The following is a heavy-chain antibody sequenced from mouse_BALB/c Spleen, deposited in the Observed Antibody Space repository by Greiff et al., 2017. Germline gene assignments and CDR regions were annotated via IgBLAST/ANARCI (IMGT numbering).Heavy chain of an antibody. J-gene: IGHJ4*01. CDR1: GFTFSSYA. CDR3: ARCYRYDVGYAMDY. V-gene: IGHV5-9-4*01. Sequence: EVKVVESGGGLVKPGGSLKLSCAASGFTFSSYAMSWVRQSPEKRLEWVAEISSGGSYTYYPDTVTGRFTISRDNAKNTLYLEMSSLRSEDTAMYYCARCYRYDVGYAMDYWGQGTSVTVSS. CDR2: ISSGGSYT. D-gene: IGHD2-14*01.